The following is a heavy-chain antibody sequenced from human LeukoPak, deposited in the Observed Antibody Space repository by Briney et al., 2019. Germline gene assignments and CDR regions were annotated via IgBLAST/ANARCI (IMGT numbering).Heavy chain of an antibody. Sequence: GGSLRLSCAASGFTFNRYSTNWVRQAPGKGLEWVSSIGGDGNYIYYADSVKGRFTISRDNAKNSLYLQMNSLRAEDTAVYYCARATTEAGISVTGTAYWGQGTLVTVSS. V-gene: IGHV3-21*01. CDR3: ARATTEAGISVTGTAY. J-gene: IGHJ4*02. CDR2: IGGDGNYI. CDR1: GFTFNRYS. D-gene: IGHD6-19*01.